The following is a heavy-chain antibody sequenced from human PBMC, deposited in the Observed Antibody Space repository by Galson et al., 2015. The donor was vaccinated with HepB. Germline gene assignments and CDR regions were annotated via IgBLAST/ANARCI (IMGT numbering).Heavy chain of an antibody. J-gene: IGHJ4*02. CDR1: GGSISSGSYY. CDR3: ARGRGGWLQDPVGY. V-gene: IGHV4-31*03. Sequence: LSLTCTVSGGSISSGSYYWSWIRQHPGKGLEWIGYIHYSGSTYYNPSLKSRVTISVDTSKNQFSLKLSSVTAADTAVYYCARGRGGWLQDPVGYWGQGTLVTVSS. D-gene: IGHD5-24*01. CDR2: IHYSGST.